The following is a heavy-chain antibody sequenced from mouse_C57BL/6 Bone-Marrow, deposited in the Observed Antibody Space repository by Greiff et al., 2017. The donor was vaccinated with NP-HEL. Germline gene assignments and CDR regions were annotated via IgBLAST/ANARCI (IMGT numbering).Heavy chain of an antibody. Sequence: VQLQQSGPELVKPGASVKISCKASGYTFTDYYMNWVKQSHGKSLEWIGDINPNNGGTSYNQKLKGKATLTVDKSSSTAYMELRSLTSEDSAVYYCARSYYDYVYYYAMDYWGQGTSVTVSS. J-gene: IGHJ4*01. CDR1: GYTFTDYY. CDR2: INPNNGGT. V-gene: IGHV1-26*01. D-gene: IGHD2-4*01. CDR3: ARSYYDYVYYYAMDY.